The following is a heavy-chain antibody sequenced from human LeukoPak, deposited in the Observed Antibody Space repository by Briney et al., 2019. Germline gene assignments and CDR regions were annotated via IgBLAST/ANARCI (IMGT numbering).Heavy chain of an antibody. D-gene: IGHD2/OR15-2a*01. CDR2: FDPEDGET. J-gene: IGHJ6*02. Sequence: ASVKVSCRVSGYTLTELSMHWVRQALGKGLEWMGGFDPEDGETIYAQRFQGRVTMTEDTSTDTAYMELSSLRSEDTAVYYCAARVLRHYYYYYGMNVWGQGTTVTVSS. V-gene: IGHV1-24*01. CDR1: GYTLTELS. CDR3: AARVLRHYYYYYGMNV.